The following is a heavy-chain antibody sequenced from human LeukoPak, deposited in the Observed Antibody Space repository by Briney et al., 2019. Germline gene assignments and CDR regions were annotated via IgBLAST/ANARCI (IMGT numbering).Heavy chain of an antibody. CDR3: ARVRGPDAFDI. CDR2: ISSSGSTI. CDR1: GFTFSSYE. Sequence: GGSLRLSCAASGFTFSSYEMNWVRQAPGKGLEWVSYISSSGSTIYYADSVKGRFTISRDNAKNSLYLQMNSLRAEDTAVYYCARVRGPDAFDIWGQGTMVTVPS. J-gene: IGHJ3*02. V-gene: IGHV3-48*03.